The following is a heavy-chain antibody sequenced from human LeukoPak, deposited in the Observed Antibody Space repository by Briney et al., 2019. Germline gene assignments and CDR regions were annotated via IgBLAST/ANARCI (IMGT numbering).Heavy chain of an antibody. D-gene: IGHD5-24*01. CDR1: GYSISSYW. J-gene: IGHJ4*02. Sequence: GASLKIFCKASGYSISSYWIGWVRQIGGEGLEWMVIINPADSDTRYSLSIQGQVTISTDKSISTAYLQWSSLKATDTAIYYCARGEGGYNYAFWGQGTLVSVSS. V-gene: IGHV5-51*01. CDR3: ARGEGGYNYAF. CDR2: INPADSDT.